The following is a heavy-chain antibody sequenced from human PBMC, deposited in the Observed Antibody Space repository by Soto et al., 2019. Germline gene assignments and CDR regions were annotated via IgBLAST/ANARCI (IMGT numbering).Heavy chain of an antibody. CDR2: IYYSGST. V-gene: IGHV4-30-4*02. CDR3: ARGGWKLFDY. Sequence: SETLSLTCTVSGCSISSGDYYWSWIRQPPGKGLEWIGYIYYSGSTYYNPSLKSRVTISVDTSKNQFSLKLSSVTAADTAVYYCARGGWKLFDYWGQGTLVTVFS. J-gene: IGHJ4*02. D-gene: IGHD6-19*01. CDR1: GCSISSGDYY.